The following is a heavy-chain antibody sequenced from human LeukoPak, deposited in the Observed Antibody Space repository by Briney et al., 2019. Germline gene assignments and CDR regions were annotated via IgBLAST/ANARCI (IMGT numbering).Heavy chain of an antibody. Sequence: GGSLRLSCAASNFSFITYAMSWVRQAPGKGLEWVSTISGGGDATYYADSVKGRFTISRDNSKNTLYLQMNSLRVEDTAVYYCARDSSMLRGPLVIYYFDFWGQGTLVTVSS. CDR3: ARDSSMLRGPLVIYYFDF. D-gene: IGHD3-10*01. CDR2: ISGGGDAT. V-gene: IGHV3-23*01. CDR1: NFSFITYA. J-gene: IGHJ4*02.